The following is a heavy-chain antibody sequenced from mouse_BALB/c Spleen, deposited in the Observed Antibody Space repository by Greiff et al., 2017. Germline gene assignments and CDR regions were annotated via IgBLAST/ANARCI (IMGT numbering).Heavy chain of an antibody. V-gene: IGHV5-17*02. CDR3: ARYGNYAHWYFDV. J-gene: IGHJ1*01. Sequence: EVKLVESGGGLVQPGGSRKLSCAASGFTFSSFGMHWVRQAPEKGLEWVAYISSGSSTIYYADTVKGRFTISRDNPKNTLFLQMTSLRSEDTAMYYCARYGNYAHWYFDVWGAGTTVTVSS. CDR1: GFTFSSFG. CDR2: ISSGSSTI. D-gene: IGHD2-10*02.